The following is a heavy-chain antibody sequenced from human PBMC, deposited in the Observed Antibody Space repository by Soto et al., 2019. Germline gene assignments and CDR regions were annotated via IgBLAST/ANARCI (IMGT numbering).Heavy chain of an antibody. Sequence: GGSLRLSCAASGFTFSSYAMSWVRQAPGKGLEWVSAISGSGGSTYYADSVKGRFTISRDNSKNTLYLQMNSLRAEDTAVYYCAKHKSGDNYWPATNTGADYWGQGTLVTVSS. CDR1: GFTFSSYA. J-gene: IGHJ4*02. D-gene: IGHD2-21*02. CDR2: ISGSGGST. CDR3: AKHKSGDNYWPATNTGADY. V-gene: IGHV3-23*01.